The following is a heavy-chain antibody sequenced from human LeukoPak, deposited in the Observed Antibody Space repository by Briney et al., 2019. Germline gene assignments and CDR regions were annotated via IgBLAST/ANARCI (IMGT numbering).Heavy chain of an antibody. CDR3: ARGDYGDYAGDY. V-gene: IGHV3-53*01. J-gene: IGHJ4*02. CDR2: IYSGGST. D-gene: IGHD4-17*01. CDR1: GFTVSSNY. Sequence: GGSLRLSCAASGFTVSSNYMSWVRQAPRKGLEWVPVIYSGGSTYYADSVKGRFTISRDNSKNTLYLQMNSLRAEDTAVYYCARGDYGDYAGDYWGQGTLVTVSS.